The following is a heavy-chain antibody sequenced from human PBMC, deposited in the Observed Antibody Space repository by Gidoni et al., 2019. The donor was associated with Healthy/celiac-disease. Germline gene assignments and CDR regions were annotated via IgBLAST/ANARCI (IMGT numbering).Heavy chain of an antibody. Sequence: QVQLVQSGAEVKKPGSSVKVSFTASGGTFSSYAISWVRQAPGQGLEWMGGIIPIFGTANYAQKFQGRVTITADESTSTAYMELSSLRSEDTAVYYCGGRAVAGPYYYYGMDVWGQGTTVTVSS. D-gene: IGHD6-19*01. CDR3: GGRAVAGPYYYYGMDV. CDR2: IIPIFGTA. V-gene: IGHV1-69*01. CDR1: GGTFSSYA. J-gene: IGHJ6*02.